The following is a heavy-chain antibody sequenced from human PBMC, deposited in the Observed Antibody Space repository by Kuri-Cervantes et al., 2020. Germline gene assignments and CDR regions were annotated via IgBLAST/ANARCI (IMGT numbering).Heavy chain of an antibody. CDR1: GGSISSGDYY. V-gene: IGHV4-30-4*01. CDR3: ASPYCSSTSCYENWFDP. CDR2: IYYSGST. D-gene: IGHD2-2*01. J-gene: IGHJ5*02. Sequence: LRLSCTVSGGSISSGDYYWSWIRRPPGKGLEWIGYIYYSGSTYYNPSLKSRVTISVDTSKNQFSLKLSSVTAADTAVYYCASPYCSSTSCYENWFDPWGQGTLVTVSS.